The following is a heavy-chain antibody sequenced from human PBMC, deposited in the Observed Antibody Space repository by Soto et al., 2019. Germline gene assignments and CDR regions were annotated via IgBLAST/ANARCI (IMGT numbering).Heavy chain of an antibody. CDR3: ASGPLPGPRHRGAWYHFAP. CDR1: GGSFSGYI. CDR2: INHSGSA. D-gene: IGHD6-13*01. Sequence: QVQLQQSGAGLLKPSETLSLTCDVYGGSFSGYIWTWIRQTPGKGLQWIGQINHSGSANYNPSLKGGVPNPDHTSIVRFPLGLSSVPPAAGAVFYCASGPLPGPRHRGAWYHFAPWGQGTQVTVSS. J-gene: IGHJ5*02. V-gene: IGHV4-34*01.